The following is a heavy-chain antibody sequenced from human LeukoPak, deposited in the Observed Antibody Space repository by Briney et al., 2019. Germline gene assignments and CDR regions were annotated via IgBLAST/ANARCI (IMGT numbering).Heavy chain of an antibody. J-gene: IGHJ4*02. V-gene: IGHV4-39*07. Sequence: SETLSLTCTVSGGSISSSSYYWGWIPQPPGKGLEWIGSIYYSGSTYYSPSLKSRVTISVDTSKNQFSLKLSSVTAADTAVYSCASSPIAAACTFDYWGQGTLVTVSS. CDR2: IYYSGST. CDR1: GGSISSSSYY. CDR3: ASSPIAAACTFDY. D-gene: IGHD6-13*01.